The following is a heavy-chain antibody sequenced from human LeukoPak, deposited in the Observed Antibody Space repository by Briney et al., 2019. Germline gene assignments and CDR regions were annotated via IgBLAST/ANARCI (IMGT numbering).Heavy chain of an antibody. V-gene: IGHV3-30*18. D-gene: IGHD5-12*01. J-gene: IGHJ4*02. Sequence: GGSLRLSCAASGFTFNSYGMHWVRQAPGKGLEWVAVISYDGSNKYYADFVKGRFTISRDNSKNTLSLQMNGLIPEDTAVYYCAKSVASDAYWGQGTLDTVSS. CDR1: GFTFNSYG. CDR3: AKSVASDAY. CDR2: ISYDGSNK.